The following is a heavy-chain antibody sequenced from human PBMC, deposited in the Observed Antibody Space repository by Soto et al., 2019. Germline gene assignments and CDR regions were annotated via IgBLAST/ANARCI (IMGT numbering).Heavy chain of an antibody. V-gene: IGHV3-23*01. Sequence: PGGTLRLSCSASGFTFSSYAMSWVRQAPGQGLDWVSAISGSGGSTCYADSVKGRFIISRDNSKNTLYLQMNSLRAEDTAVYYCAIADSSSSTDNYYYYVMDVWGQGTTVTVSS. CDR1: GFTFSSYA. D-gene: IGHD6-13*01. CDR3: AIADSSSSTDNYYYYVMDV. CDR2: ISGSGGST. J-gene: IGHJ6*02.